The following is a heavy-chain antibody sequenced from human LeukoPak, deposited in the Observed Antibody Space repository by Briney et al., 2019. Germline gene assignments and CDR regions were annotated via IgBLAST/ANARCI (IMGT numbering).Heavy chain of an antibody. CDR1: GFTFSSYS. J-gene: IGHJ5*02. Sequence: GGSLRLSCAASGFTFSSYSMNWVRQAPGKGLEWVSSISTSSSYIYYADSVRGRFTISRDNSKNTLYLQMNSLRAEDTAVYYCAKPHCSSTSCYTDWFDPWGQGTLVTVSS. CDR2: ISTSSSYI. D-gene: IGHD2-2*02. V-gene: IGHV3-21*01. CDR3: AKPHCSSTSCYTDWFDP.